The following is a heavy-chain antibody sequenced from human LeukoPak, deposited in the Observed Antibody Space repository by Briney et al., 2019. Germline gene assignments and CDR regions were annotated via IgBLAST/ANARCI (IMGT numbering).Heavy chain of an antibody. CDR2: IYTSGST. J-gene: IGHJ6*03. Sequence: ASETLSLTCTVSGGSISSYYWSWIRQPAGKGLEWIGRIYTSGSTNYNPPLKSRVTMSVDTSKNQFSLKLSSVTAADTAVYYCARGPMIVPAARAYYYYYMDVWGKGTTVTVSS. CDR1: GGSISSYY. D-gene: IGHD2-2*01. CDR3: ARGPMIVPAARAYYYYYMDV. V-gene: IGHV4-4*07.